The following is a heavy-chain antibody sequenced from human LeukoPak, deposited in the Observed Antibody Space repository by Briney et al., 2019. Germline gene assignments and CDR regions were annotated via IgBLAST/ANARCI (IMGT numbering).Heavy chain of an antibody. V-gene: IGHV1-69*13. CDR1: GGTFSSYA. CDR2: IIPIFGTA. J-gene: IGHJ4*02. CDR3: ARGDSSGYYRFDY. Sequence: GASVKVPCKASGGTFSSYAISWVRQAPGQGLEWMGGIIPIFGTANYAQKFQGRVTITADESTSTAYTELSSLRSEDTAVYYCARGDSSGYYRFDYWGQGTLVTVSS. D-gene: IGHD3-22*01.